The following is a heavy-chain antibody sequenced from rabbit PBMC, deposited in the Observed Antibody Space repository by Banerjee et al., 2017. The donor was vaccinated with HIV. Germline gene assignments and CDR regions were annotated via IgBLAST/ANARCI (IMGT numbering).Heavy chain of an antibody. Sequence: QQQLEESGGGLVKPGGTLTLTCKASGFSFSNNYVMCWVRQAPGKGLELIACIYTSSGGTWYASWVNGRFSISKTSSTTVTLQMTAADTATYFCARRGDPGYGLIRLDLWGQGTLVTVS. CDR3: ARRGDPGYGLIRLDL. CDR1: GFSFSNNYV. V-gene: IGHV1S45*01. J-gene: IGHJ3*01. D-gene: IGHD7-1*01. CDR2: IYTSSGGT.